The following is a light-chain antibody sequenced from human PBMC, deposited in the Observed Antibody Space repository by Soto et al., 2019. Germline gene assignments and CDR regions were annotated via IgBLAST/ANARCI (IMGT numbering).Light chain of an antibody. CDR3: QQYNNWPPIT. Sequence: EIVMTQSPATLSVSPGERATLSCRASQNVSSRLAWYQQKPGQNPLVLIYDASTRASGIPARFSGSGSGTEFTLTISSLQSEDFAVYYCQQYNNWPPITFGQGTRLEIK. CDR1: QNVSSR. CDR2: DAS. V-gene: IGKV3-15*01. J-gene: IGKJ5*01.